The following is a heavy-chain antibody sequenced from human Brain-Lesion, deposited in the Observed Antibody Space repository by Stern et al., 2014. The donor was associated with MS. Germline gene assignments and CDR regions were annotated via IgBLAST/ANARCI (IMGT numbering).Heavy chain of an antibody. CDR2: IFNSGSP. V-gene: IGHV4-61*02. CDR1: GGSISSGGYY. Sequence: VQLVESGPGLVKPSQTLSLSCTVSGGSISSGGYYWSWIRQPAGKGLEWIGRIFNSGSPSYNPSLKSRVPISIDTPKTQFSLRLNPMTAADTAVYYCARGRVVPGFQYYATDVWGQGTTVIVSS. D-gene: IGHD2-2*01. J-gene: IGHJ6*02. CDR3: ARGRVVPGFQYYATDV.